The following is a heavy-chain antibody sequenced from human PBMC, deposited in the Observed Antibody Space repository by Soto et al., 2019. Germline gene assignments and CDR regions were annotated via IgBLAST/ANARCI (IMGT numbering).Heavy chain of an antibody. J-gene: IGHJ3*02. CDR2: ISSSSSYI. CDR3: ARSLSQYYDILTGAFDI. Sequence: GGSLRLSCAASGFTFSSYSMNWVRQAPGKGLEWVSSISSSSSYIYYADSVKGRFTISRDNAKNSLYLQMNSLRAEDTAVYYGARSLSQYYDILTGAFDIWGQGTMVTVSS. V-gene: IGHV3-21*01. CDR1: GFTFSSYS. D-gene: IGHD3-9*01.